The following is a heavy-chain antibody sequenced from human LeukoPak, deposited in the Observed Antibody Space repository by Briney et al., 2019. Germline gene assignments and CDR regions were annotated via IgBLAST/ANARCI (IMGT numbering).Heavy chain of an antibody. V-gene: IGHV3-30*02. D-gene: IGHD3-10*01. CDR1: GFTFSSYG. J-gene: IGHJ3*02. CDR2: IRYDGSNK. CDR3: AKDPGPWFGVFDAFDI. Sequence: GGSLRLSCAASGFTFSSYGMHWVRQAPGKGLEWVAFIRYDGSNKYYADSVKGRFTISRDNSKNTLYLQMNSLRAEDTAVYYRAKDPGPWFGVFDAFDIWGQGTMVTVSS.